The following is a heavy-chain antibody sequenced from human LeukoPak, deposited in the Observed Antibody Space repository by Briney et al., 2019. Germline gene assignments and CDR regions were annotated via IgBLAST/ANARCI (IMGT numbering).Heavy chain of an antibody. CDR3: ASLDY. V-gene: IGHV3-74*01. Sequence: GGSLRLSCAASGFTFSIYWVRSVRQAPGKGLVWVSSINSDGSSTSYADSVKGRFTISRDNAKNTLYLQMNTLRAEDTAVYYCASLDYWGQGTPVTVSS. J-gene: IGHJ4*02. CDR1: GFTFSIYW. CDR2: INSDGSST.